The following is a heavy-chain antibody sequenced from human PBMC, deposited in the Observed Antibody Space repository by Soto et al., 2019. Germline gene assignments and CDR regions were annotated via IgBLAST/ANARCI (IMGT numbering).Heavy chain of an antibody. Sequence: GASVKVSCKASGGTFSSYAISWVRQAPGQGLEWMGVIIPIFGTTNYAQKFQGRVTITADESASTVYMELSSLKSEDTAVYYCATPDTAGDGYRGQGTLVTVSS. D-gene: IGHD5-18*01. CDR2: IIPIFGTT. J-gene: IGHJ4*02. V-gene: IGHV1-69*13. CDR3: ATPDTAGDGY. CDR1: GGTFSSYA.